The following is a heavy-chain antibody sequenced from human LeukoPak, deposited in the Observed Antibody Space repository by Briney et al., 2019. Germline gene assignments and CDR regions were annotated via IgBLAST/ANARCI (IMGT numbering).Heavy chain of an antibody. J-gene: IGHJ3*02. CDR3: ARGTSPMIVVAPNAFDI. Sequence: SETLSLTCTVSGYSISSGYYWGWIRQPPGKGLEWIGSIYHSGSTYYNPPLKSRVTISVDTSKNQFSLKLSSVTAADTAVYYCARGTSPMIVVAPNAFDIWGQGTMVTVSS. CDR2: IYHSGST. CDR1: GYSISSGYY. D-gene: IGHD3-22*01. V-gene: IGHV4-38-2*02.